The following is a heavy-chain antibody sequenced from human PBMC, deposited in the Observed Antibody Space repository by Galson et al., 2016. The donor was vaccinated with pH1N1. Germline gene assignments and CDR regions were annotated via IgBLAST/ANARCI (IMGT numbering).Heavy chain of an antibody. CDR1: GFTFNSYE. Sequence: SLRLSCAASGFTFNSYEMNWFRQAPGEGLEWVSYINGSSGTIRNYADAVKGRFAISRDSAKNSVYLQMGSLRVDDTAVYYCVRGLEDLLWFGELFDLWGQGTQVTVSS. D-gene: IGHD3-10*01. CDR2: INGSSGTIR. J-gene: IGHJ4*02. CDR3: VRGLEDLLWFGELFDL. V-gene: IGHV3-48*03.